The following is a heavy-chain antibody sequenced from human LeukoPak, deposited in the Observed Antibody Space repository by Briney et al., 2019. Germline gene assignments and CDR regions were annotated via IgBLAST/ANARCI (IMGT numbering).Heavy chain of an antibody. D-gene: IGHD3-22*01. J-gene: IGHJ4*02. CDR1: GFTFSSYG. CDR3: AKDLFYYDKGGFDY. Sequence: GRSLRLSCAASGFTFSSYGLHWVRQAPDKGLEWVAFISYDGSNKFYGDSVKGRFTISRDNSKNTLYLQMNSLRTEDTAVYYCAKDLFYYDKGGFDYWGQGTLVTVSS. V-gene: IGHV3-30*18. CDR2: ISYDGSNK.